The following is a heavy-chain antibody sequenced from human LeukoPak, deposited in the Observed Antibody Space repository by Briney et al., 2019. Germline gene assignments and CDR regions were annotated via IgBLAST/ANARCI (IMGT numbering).Heavy chain of an antibody. CDR2: INPNNGDT. Sequence: ASVKVSCKTSGYTFTAYYMHWVRQAPGQGLECMGWINPNNGDTRYAQNFQGRVTMTRDTSITTAYLELSSLRSDDTAIYYCAREAGDNAYGFWGPGTMVTVSS. J-gene: IGHJ3*01. CDR1: GYTFTAYY. D-gene: IGHD1-14*01. CDR3: AREAGDNAYGF. V-gene: IGHV1-2*02.